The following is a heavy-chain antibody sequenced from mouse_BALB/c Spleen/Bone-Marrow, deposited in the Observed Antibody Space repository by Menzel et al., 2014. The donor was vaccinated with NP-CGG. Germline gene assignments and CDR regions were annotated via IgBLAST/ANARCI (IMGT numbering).Heavy chain of an antibody. Sequence: EVKLVESGAELVKPGASVKLSCTASGFNIKDTYMHWVKQRPEQGLEWIGRIDPANGNTKYDPKFQGKATITADTSSNTAYLQLSSLTSEDTAVYYCANYDYGWYFDVWGAGNTVTVSS. D-gene: IGHD2-4*01. CDR2: IDPANGNT. CDR1: GFNIKDTY. J-gene: IGHJ1*01. V-gene: IGHV14-3*02. CDR3: ANYDYGWYFDV.